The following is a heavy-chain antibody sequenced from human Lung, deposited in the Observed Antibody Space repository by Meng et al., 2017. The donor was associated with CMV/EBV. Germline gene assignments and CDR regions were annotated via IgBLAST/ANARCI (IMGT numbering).Heavy chain of an antibody. D-gene: IGHD5-12*01. J-gene: IGHJ4*02. CDR1: GFTLSNYA. CDR2: IYSGDSST. V-gene: IGHV3-23*03. CDR3: AKDIQGGDSGYYFDN. Sequence: GESXKISCAASGFTLSNYAMSWVRQAPGKGLEWVSVIYSGDSSTHYADSVKGRFTISRDNSKNTLYLQMNSLRAEDTAVYYCAKDIQGGDSGYYFDNWGQGTLVTVSS.